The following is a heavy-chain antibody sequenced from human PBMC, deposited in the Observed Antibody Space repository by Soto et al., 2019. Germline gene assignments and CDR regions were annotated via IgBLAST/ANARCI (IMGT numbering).Heavy chain of an antibody. CDR1: GGSFSGYY. D-gene: IGHD3-9*01. V-gene: IGHV4-34*01. CDR3: ARARLRRYYDILTGYYNGEGFDY. Sequence: PSETLSLTCAVYGGSFSGYYWSWIRQPPGKGLEWIGEINHSGSTNYNPSLKSRVTISVDTSKNQFSLKLSSVTAADTAVYYCARARLRRYYDILTGYYNGEGFDYWGQGTLVTVSS. J-gene: IGHJ4*02. CDR2: INHSGST.